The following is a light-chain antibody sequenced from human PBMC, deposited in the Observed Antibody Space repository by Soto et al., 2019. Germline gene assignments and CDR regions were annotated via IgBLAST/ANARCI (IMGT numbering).Light chain of an antibody. CDR3: SSYAGSNNFVV. CDR1: SSDVGGYTY. V-gene: IGLV2-8*01. Sequence: QSALPQPPSASGSPGQSVTISCTGTSSDVGGYTYVSWYQQHPGKAPKLMIYEVSKRPSGVPDRFSGSKSGNTASLTVSGLQAEDEADYYCSSYAGSNNFVVFGGGTKRTV. J-gene: IGLJ2*01. CDR2: EVS.